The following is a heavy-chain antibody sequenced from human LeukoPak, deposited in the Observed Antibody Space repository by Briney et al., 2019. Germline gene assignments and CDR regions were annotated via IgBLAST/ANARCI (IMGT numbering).Heavy chain of an antibody. CDR2: INPNSGGT. J-gene: IGHJ4*02. V-gene: IGHV1-2*02. D-gene: IGHD5-12*01. CDR3: ARAEDIVATGGFDY. Sequence: GASVKFSCKASGYTFTGYYMHWVRQAPGQGLEWMGWINPNSGGTNYAQKFQGRVTMTRDTSISTAYMELSRLRSDDTAVYSCARAEDIVATGGFDYWGQGTLVTVSS. CDR1: GYTFTGYY.